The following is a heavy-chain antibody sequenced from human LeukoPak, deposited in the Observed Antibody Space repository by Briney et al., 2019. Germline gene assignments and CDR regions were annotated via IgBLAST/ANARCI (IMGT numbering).Heavy chain of an antibody. CDR1: GYAFSSYY. CDR2: INPSGGST. V-gene: IGHV1-46*01. CDR3: ARNVGSGLDY. J-gene: IGHJ4*02. D-gene: IGHD1-1*01. Sequence: ASVKVSCKASGYAFSSYYIHWVRQAPGQGLEWMGFINPSGGSTSYAQKFQGRVTMTRDTSTSTVYMELSSLRSEDMAMYFCARNVGSGLDYWGQGTLVTVSS.